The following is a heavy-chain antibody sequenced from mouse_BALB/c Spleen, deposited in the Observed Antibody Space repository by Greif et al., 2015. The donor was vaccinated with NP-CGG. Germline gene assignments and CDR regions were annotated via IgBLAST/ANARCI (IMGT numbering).Heavy chain of an antibody. J-gene: IGHJ4*01. CDR1: GYTSTDYA. CDR2: ISTYYGDA. Sequence: QVQLQQSGAELVRPGVSVKISCKGSGYTSTDYAMHWVKQSHAKSLEWIGVISTYYGDASYNQKFKGKATMTVDKSSSTAYMELARLTSEDSAIYYCASLNWDVGSMDYWGQGTSVTVSS. CDR3: ASLNWDVGSMDY. D-gene: IGHD4-1*02. V-gene: IGHV1S137*01.